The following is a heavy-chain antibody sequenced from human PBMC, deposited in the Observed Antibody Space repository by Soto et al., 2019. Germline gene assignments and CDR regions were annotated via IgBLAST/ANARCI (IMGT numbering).Heavy chain of an antibody. CDR2: IYPSVSS. Sequence: SETLSLTCSVSGFAISRGYYWSWVRQPPGKGLEWIGSIYPSVSSYHNPSLETRVRLSIDTSKNQFTLNLTSVTAADTALYYCAREKVGTTFFDNWGQGIQVTAPQ. CDR3: AREKVGTTFFDN. D-gene: IGHD1-1*01. CDR1: GFAISRGYY. J-gene: IGHJ4*02. V-gene: IGHV4-38-2*02.